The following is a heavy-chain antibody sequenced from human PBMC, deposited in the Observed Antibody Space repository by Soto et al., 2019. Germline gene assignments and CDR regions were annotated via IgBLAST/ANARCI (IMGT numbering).Heavy chain of an antibody. V-gene: IGHV1-69*01. J-gene: IGHJ6*02. CDR2: IVPSFGTR. CDR1: GGTFSRYS. Sequence: QVQLVQSGAEVKKPGSSVKVSCKISGGTFSRYSISWVRQAPGQGLEWMGGIVPSFGTRNYAQKFQDRVTITTDESATTAHMERSNLRSDDTTVYYCARPYEGGYSSNHHYYYALDVWGQGTAVTVSS. CDR3: ARPYEGGYSSNHHYYYALDV. D-gene: IGHD3-22*01.